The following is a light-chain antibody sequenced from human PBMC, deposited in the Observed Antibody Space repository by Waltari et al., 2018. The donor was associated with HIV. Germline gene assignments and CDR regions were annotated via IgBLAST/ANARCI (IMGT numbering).Light chain of an antibody. CDR1: QSIGNY. CDR3: RQSYTTPFT. J-gene: IGKJ4*01. Sequence: DIQLTQSPSSLSASVGDSVTITCRASQSIGNYLNWYQQKPAKAPKLLIYAESNLQRGVPSRFSGSGSGTDFSLSISFLHPEDFATYYCRQSYTTPFTFGGGTRVDI. V-gene: IGKV1-39*01. CDR2: AES.